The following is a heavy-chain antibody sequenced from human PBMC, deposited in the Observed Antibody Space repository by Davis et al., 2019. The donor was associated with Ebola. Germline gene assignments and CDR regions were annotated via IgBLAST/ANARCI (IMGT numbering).Heavy chain of an antibody. CDR2: ISYDGSNK. Sequence: GGSLRLSCAASGFTFSGYAMHWVRQAPGKGLEWVAVISYDGSNKYYADSVKGRFTISRDNSKNTLYLQMNSLRAEDTAVYYCARDPVTQLVGNYYYYYGMDVWGQGTTVTVSS. V-gene: IGHV3-30*04. CDR1: GFTFSGYA. D-gene: IGHD6-13*01. J-gene: IGHJ6*02. CDR3: ARDPVTQLVGNYYYYYGMDV.